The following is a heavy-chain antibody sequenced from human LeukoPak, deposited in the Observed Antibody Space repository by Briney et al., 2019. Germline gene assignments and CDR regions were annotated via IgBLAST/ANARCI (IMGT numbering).Heavy chain of an antibody. D-gene: IGHD2-2*01. CDR1: GYSISSGYY. CDR3: ARVEGVVVPAAIDY. J-gene: IGHJ4*02. CDR2: IHHSGST. Sequence: SETLSLTCGVSGYSISSGYYWSWIRQPPGKGLEFIGTIHHSGSTYYNPSLKSRVTVLVDTSKNQFSLKLSSVTAADTAVYYCARVEGVVVPAAIDYWGQGTLVTVSS. V-gene: IGHV4-38-2*01.